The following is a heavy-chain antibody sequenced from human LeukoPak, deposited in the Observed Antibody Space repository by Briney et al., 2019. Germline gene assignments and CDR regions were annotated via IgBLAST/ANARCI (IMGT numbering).Heavy chain of an antibody. CDR1: GGSINNYY. J-gene: IGHJ3*02. CDR3: ARTDDAFHI. CDR2: IFYSGST. V-gene: IGHV4-59*01. Sequence: SETLSLTCAVSGGSINNYYWSWIRQPPGKGLEWIGHIFYSGSTNYNPSLKSRVTISLVMSKNQISLKLSSVTTADTAMYYCARTDDAFHIWGHGTTVTVSS. D-gene: IGHD2-21*02.